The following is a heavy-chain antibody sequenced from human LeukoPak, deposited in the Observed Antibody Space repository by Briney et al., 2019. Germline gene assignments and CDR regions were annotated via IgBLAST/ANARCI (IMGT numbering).Heavy chain of an antibody. CDR1: GFTVSSNY. Sequence: GGSLRLSCAASGFTVSSNYMNWVRQAPGKGLEWVSVIYSGGRTYYADSVKGRFTISRDNSKNTLYLQMNSLRAEDTAVYYCARGTHCSSTSCYDQFDYWGQGTLVTVSS. CDR3: ARGTHCSSTSCYDQFDY. D-gene: IGHD2-2*01. J-gene: IGHJ4*02. V-gene: IGHV3-53*01. CDR2: IYSGGRT.